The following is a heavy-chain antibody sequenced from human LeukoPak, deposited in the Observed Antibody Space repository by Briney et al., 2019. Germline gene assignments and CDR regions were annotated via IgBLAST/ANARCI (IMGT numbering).Heavy chain of an antibody. D-gene: IGHD3-10*01. Sequence: GESLKISCKGSGYRFTSYWIGWVRQMPGKGLEWMGIIYPDDSDTRYSPSFQGQVTISADRSIATAYLQWSSLKASDTAMYYCARPQGFYGSGSFDYWGQGTLVTVSS. CDR1: GYRFTSYW. CDR3: ARPQGFYGSGSFDY. V-gene: IGHV5-51*01. J-gene: IGHJ4*02. CDR2: IYPDDSDT.